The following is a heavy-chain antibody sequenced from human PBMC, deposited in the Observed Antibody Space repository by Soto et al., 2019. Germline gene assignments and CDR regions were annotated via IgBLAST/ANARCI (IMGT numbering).Heavy chain of an antibody. Sequence: TSEILSLTCTVSGGSISSSDFYWGWLRQTPGKGLEFIGSMYYSGSTYYNPSLKSRLTISVDTSKNQFTLKLISVTAADTAVYYCAVVDSTGNWFDPWGEGALVTVSS. D-gene: IGHD6-25*01. J-gene: IGHJ5*02. CDR2: MYYSGST. CDR1: GGSISSSDFY. CDR3: AVVDSTGNWFDP. V-gene: IGHV4-39*01.